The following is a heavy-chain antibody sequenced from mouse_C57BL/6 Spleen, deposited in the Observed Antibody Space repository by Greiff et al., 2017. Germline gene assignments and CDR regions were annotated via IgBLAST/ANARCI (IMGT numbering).Heavy chain of an antibody. J-gene: IGHJ4*01. Sequence: VQLKESGPELVKPGASVKISCKASGYSFTDYNMNWVKQSNGKSLEWIGVINPNYGTTSYNQKFKGKATLTVDQSSSTAYMQLNSLTSEDSAVYYCARAPYYSNPYAMDYWGQGTSVTVSS. CDR2: INPNYGTT. D-gene: IGHD2-5*01. CDR3: ARAPYYSNPYAMDY. V-gene: IGHV1-39*01. CDR1: GYSFTDYN.